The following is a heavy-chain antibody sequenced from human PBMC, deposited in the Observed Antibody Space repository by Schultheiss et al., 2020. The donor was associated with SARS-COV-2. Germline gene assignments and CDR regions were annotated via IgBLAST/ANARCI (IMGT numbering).Heavy chain of an antibody. CDR3: ARSSNWGGGDY. Sequence: GGSLRLSCAASGFTFSSYAMSWVRQAPGKGLEWVSAISGSGGSTYYADSVKGRFTISRDSSKNTLYLQMNSLRAEDTAVYYCARSSNWGGGDYWGQGTLVTVSS. CDR2: ISGSGGST. J-gene: IGHJ4*02. V-gene: IGHV3-23*01. CDR1: GFTFSSYA. D-gene: IGHD7-27*01.